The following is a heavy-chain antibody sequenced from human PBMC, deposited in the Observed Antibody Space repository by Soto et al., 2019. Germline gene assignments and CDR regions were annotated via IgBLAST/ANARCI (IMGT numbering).Heavy chain of an antibody. CDR3: AREYGYPDYFFDF. V-gene: IGHV1-46*01. Sequence: ASVKVSCKASGYTFTLYYIHWVRQAPGQGLEWMGLITPSGGGTKYAQKFQGRVTMTTDTSTSTVYMELSSLKSEDTAVYYCAREYGYPDYFFDFWGQGTLVTVS. D-gene: IGHD5-12*01. J-gene: IGHJ4*02. CDR2: ITPSGGGT. CDR1: GYTFTLYY.